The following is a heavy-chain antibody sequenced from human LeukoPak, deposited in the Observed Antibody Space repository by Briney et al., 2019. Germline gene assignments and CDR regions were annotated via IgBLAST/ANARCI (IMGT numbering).Heavy chain of an antibody. D-gene: IGHD3-22*01. Sequence: GGSLRLSCAASGFIFSSYEMNWVRQAPGKGLEWVSYISSSGSTIYYADSAKGRFTISRDNAKNSLYLQMDSLRAEDTAVYYCARDGKPIGVVAIDHWGQGTLVAVSS. J-gene: IGHJ4*02. CDR1: GFIFSSYE. CDR3: ARDGKPIGVVAIDH. V-gene: IGHV3-48*03. CDR2: ISSSGSTI.